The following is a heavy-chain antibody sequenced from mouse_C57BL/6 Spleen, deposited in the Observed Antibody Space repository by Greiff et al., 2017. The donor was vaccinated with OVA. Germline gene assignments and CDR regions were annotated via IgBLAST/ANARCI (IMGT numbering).Heavy chain of an antibody. J-gene: IGHJ4*01. Sequence: EVMLVESGGGLVKPGGSLKLSCAASGFTFSDYGMHWVRQAPEKGLEWVAYISSGSSTIYYADTVKGRFTISRDNAKNTLFLQMTSLRSEDTAMYYCARPTTVVAMDYWGQGTSVTVSS. CDR1: GFTFSDYG. CDR3: ARPTTVVAMDY. V-gene: IGHV5-17*01. D-gene: IGHD1-1*01. CDR2: ISSGSSTI.